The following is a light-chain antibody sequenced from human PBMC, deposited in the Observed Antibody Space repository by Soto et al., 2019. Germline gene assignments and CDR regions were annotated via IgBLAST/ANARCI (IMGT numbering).Light chain of an antibody. CDR3: QRYGSSLLT. CDR1: QSVSSSY. CDR2: GAS. J-gene: IGKJ4*01. Sequence: EIVLTQSPGTLSLSPGERVTLSCRASQSVSSSYFAWYQQKPGQAPRLLIYGASSRATGIPDRFSGSGSGTDFTLTISRLEPEDFAVYYCQRYGSSLLTFGGGTKVEIK. V-gene: IGKV3-20*01.